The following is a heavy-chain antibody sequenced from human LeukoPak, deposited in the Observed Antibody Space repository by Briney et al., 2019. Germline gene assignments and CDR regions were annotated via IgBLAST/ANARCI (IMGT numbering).Heavy chain of an antibody. CDR2: ISSSRTTI. Sequence: PGGSLRLSXAASGFTFSGHSMNWVRQAPGKGLEWVSYISSSRTTIYYADSVKGRFTISRDNARNSLYLQMNSLRAEDTAVYYCPRAAHPSFHYFDYCGQGALVTVSS. V-gene: IGHV3-48*01. J-gene: IGHJ4*02. D-gene: IGHD2/OR15-2a*01. CDR1: GFTFSGHS. CDR3: PRAAHPSFHYFDY.